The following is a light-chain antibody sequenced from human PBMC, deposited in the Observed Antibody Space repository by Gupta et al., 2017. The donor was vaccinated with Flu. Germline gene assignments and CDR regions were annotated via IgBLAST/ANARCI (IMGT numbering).Light chain of an antibody. CDR2: GAS. CDR3: QQYHNWPRT. V-gene: IGKV3-15*01. CDR1: QSSANN. Sequence: GERATLSCRASQSSANNVAWYQHKPGQAPRLLMYGASTRATGIPARFSVSGSGTEFTLTISSLQSEDFAVYYCQQYHNWPRTFGQGTKVEIK. J-gene: IGKJ1*01.